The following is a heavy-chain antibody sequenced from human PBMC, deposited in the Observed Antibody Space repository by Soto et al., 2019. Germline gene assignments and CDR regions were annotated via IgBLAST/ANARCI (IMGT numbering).Heavy chain of an antibody. D-gene: IGHD3-16*01. CDR3: AKDRGDAFEEGYDFDY. CDR2: ITAGGGRL. V-gene: IGHV3-23*01. J-gene: IGHJ4*02. Sequence: GSLRLSCAASGFSINNYAVSWVRQAPGKGLEWVSGITAGGGRLYFADSVNGRFTISRDSSKNTLYSQMNSLRVEDTAIYYCAKDRGDAFEEGYDFDYWGQGIVVTVSS. CDR1: GFSINNYA.